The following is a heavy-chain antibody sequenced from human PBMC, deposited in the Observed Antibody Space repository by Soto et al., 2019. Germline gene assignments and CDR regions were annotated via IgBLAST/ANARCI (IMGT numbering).Heavy chain of an antibody. CDR1: GGSFSGYY. J-gene: IGHJ6*02. CDR2: IKHSGST. D-gene: IGHD3-9*01. CDR3: AGSYYDILTGYFPAYGMDV. V-gene: IGHV4-34*01. Sequence: PSETLSLTCAVYGGSFSGYYWSWIRQPPGKGLEWIGEIKHSGSTNYNPSLKSRVTISIDTSKNQFSLKLSSVTAADTAVYYCAGSYYDILTGYFPAYGMDVWGQGTTVTV.